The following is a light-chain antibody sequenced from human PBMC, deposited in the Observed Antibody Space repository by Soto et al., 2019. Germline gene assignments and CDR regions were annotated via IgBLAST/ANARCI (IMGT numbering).Light chain of an antibody. Sequence: EIVMTPSPATLSVSPGERATLSCRASQSVSSNLAWYQQKPGQAPRLLIYGASTRATGIPARFSGSGSGTDFTLTISSLEPEDFAVYYCQQRSNLITFGQGTRLEIK. CDR2: GAS. J-gene: IGKJ5*01. CDR1: QSVSSN. CDR3: QQRSNLIT. V-gene: IGKV3-15*01.